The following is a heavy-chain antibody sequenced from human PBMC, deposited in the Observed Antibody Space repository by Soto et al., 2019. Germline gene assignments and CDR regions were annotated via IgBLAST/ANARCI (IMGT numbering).Heavy chain of an antibody. J-gene: IGHJ4*02. V-gene: IGHV2-5*02. CDR2: IYWGDDK. D-gene: IGHD4-17*01. Sequence: QITLKESGPMLVKPTQTLTLTCTFSGFSLSTSGVGVGWIRQPPGKALEWLALIYWGDDKRYSPSLNSRLTITKDTSKNQVVLTMTSMDPVDTATYYCAHGRSNDYGGYPLDYWGQGALVTVAS. CDR3: AHGRSNDYGGYPLDY. CDR1: GFSLSTSGVG.